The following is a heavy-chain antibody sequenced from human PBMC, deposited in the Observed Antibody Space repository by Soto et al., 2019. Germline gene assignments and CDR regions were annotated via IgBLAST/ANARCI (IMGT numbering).Heavy chain of an antibody. CDR2: INPLPTSGST. CDR1: GYIFNNYY. D-gene: IGHD6-13*01. J-gene: IGHJ4*02. Sequence: QVQLVQSGAEVKKPGASVKVSCKASGYIFNNYYIHWVRQAPGQGLEWMAIINPLPTSGSTNYAQKFPGRVTVTRDTSTSTVYLELSSLRSDDTAVYYCARDLAAAAYLGQGTLVTVSS. V-gene: IGHV1-46*02. CDR3: ARDLAAAAY.